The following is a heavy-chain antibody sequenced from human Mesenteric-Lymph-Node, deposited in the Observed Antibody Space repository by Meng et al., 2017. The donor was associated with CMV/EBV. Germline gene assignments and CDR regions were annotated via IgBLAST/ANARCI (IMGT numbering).Heavy chain of an antibody. CDR1: GYTFTSYG. J-gene: IGHJ5*02. D-gene: IGHD6-19*01. CDR3: ARDPSIAVAGWFDP. CDR2: ISAYNGNT. V-gene: IGHV1-18*01. Sequence: ASVKVSCKASGYTFTSYGISWVRQAAGQGLEWMGWISAYNGNTNYAQKLQGRVTMTTDTSTSTAYMELRSLRSDDTAVYYCARDPSIAVAGWFDPWGQGTLVTVSS.